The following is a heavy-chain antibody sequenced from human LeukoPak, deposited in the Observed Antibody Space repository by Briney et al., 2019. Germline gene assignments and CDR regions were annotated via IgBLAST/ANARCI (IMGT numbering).Heavy chain of an antibody. CDR2: ISPYNGKT. V-gene: IGHV1-18*01. J-gene: IGHJ5*02. CDR3: ARLATIVAHAWTRLPFDP. CDR1: GYNFINYG. D-gene: IGHD3-22*01. Sequence: GASVTLSYNASGYNFINYGIGWDRRAPGQGLEWMGWISPYNGKTKYAQNLQGRGTMTTDTSTSTVYMDLRSLTFDDTAVYYCARLATIVAHAWTRLPFDPWGEGTLVIVSS.